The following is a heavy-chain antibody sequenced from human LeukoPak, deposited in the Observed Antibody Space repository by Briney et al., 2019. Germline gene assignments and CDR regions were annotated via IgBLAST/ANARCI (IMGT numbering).Heavy chain of an antibody. CDR3: AMSSSAYYFDY. CDR1: GFIVSSNY. D-gene: IGHD6-6*01. V-gene: IGHV3-53*04. CDR2: IYSGGST. J-gene: IGHJ4*02. Sequence: GGSLRLSCAPSGFIVSSNYMSWVRQAPGKGLEWVSVIYSGGSTYSADSVKGRFTISRHNPKNTLYLQMNSLRAEDTAVYYCAMSSSAYYFDYWGQGTLVTVSS.